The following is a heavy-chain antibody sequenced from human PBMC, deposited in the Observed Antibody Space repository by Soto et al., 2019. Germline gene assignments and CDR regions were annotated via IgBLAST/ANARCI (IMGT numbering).Heavy chain of an antibody. V-gene: IGHV4-59*08. J-gene: IGHJ6*02. Sequence: QVQLQQSGPGLVKPSETLSLTCSVSSGPSSSHNWGWIRQPPGRGLEWIGYVYSTGGTSYNPSLKTRVTIAAATSTNHISLTLPSVTAADTAVYYCVRQGIGNLHGLVDVWGQGTTVRVSS. D-gene: IGHD1-1*01. CDR3: VRQGIGNLHGLVDV. CDR2: VYSTGGT. CDR1: SGPSSSHN.